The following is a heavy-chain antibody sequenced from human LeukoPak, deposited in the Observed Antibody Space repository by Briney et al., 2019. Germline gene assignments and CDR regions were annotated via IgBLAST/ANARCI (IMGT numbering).Heavy chain of an antibody. CDR3: ARAGGTYGSGSYSFHDAFDI. CDR1: GGPFSGYY. Sequence: SETLSLTCAVYGGPFSGYYWSWIRQPPGKGLEWIGEINHSGSTNYNPSLKSRVTISVDTSKNQFSLKLSSVTAADTAVYYCARAGGTYGSGSYSFHDAFDIWGQGTMVTVSS. J-gene: IGHJ3*02. V-gene: IGHV4-34*01. D-gene: IGHD3-10*01. CDR2: INHSGST.